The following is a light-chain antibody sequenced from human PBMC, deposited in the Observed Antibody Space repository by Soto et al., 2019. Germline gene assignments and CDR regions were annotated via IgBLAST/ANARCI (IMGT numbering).Light chain of an antibody. CDR2: SAS. CDR3: HQTYSTPRT. CDR1: QTVTDY. Sequence: DIQMTQSPSSLSASVGDRVTINCRAGQTVTDYLNWYQHKPGKATKLRIYSASTLQSGVPLRFSGSGSGTDFTLTITRLQPEDFGTYYCHQTYSTPRTFDQGPTVDIK. J-gene: IGKJ1*01. V-gene: IGKV1-39*01.